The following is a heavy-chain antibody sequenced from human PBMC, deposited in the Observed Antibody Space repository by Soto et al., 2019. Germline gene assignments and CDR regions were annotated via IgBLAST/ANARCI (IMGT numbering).Heavy chain of an antibody. CDR1: GFTVSSNY. CDR2: IYSGGST. V-gene: IGHV3-66*01. J-gene: IGHJ3*02. Sequence: GGSLRLSCAASGFTVSSNYMSWVRQAPGKGLEWVSVIYSGGSTYYADSVKGRFSISRDNSKNTLYLQMNSLRAEDTAVYYCAREPVATDDIGGKGTMVTVSS. CDR3: AREPVATDDI. D-gene: IGHD5-12*01.